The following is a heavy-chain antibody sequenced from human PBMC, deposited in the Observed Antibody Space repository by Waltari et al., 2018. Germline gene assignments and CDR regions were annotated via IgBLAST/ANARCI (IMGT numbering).Heavy chain of an antibody. D-gene: IGHD3-22*01. CDR1: GGSIRSSTW. V-gene: IGHV4-4*02. CDR2: IYHSGST. J-gene: IGHJ3*02. CDR3: ARGGEYYYDSSGYDDAFDI. Sequence: QVQLQESGPGLVKPSGTLSLTCAVSGGSIRSSTWWSWVRQPPGTGLEWIGEIYHSGSTNYNPSLKSRVTISVDKSKNQFSLKLSSVTAADTAVYYCARGGEYYYDSSGYDDAFDIWGQGTLVTVSS.